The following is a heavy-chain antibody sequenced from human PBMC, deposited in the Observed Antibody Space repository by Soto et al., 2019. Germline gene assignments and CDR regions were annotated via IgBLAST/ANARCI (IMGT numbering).Heavy chain of an antibody. CDR3: ARSVVVRGVLTFDY. CDR1: GYTFKSYA. D-gene: IGHD3-10*01. J-gene: IGHJ4*02. CDR2: INAGNGNT. V-gene: IGHV1-3*01. Sequence: APVKVSCKASGYTFKSYAMHWARQAPGQRLEWMGWINAGNGNTKYSQKFQGRVTITRDTSATTAYMELSSLRSEDTTVYYCARSVVVRGVLTFDYWGQGTLVTVSS.